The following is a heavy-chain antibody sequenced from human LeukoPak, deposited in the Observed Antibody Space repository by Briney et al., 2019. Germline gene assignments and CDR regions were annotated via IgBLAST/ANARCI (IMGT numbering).Heavy chain of an antibody. Sequence: SGPTLVKPTQTLTLTCTFSGFSLSTSGVGVGWIRQPPGKALERLELFYWDDDKRYSPSLKSRLTITKDTSKNQVVLTMTDMDPVDTATYYCARIIVPQYYFDYWGQGTLVTVSS. CDR2: FYWDDDK. D-gene: IGHD2/OR15-2a*01. J-gene: IGHJ4*02. V-gene: IGHV2-5*02. CDR1: GFSLSTSGVG. CDR3: ARIIVPQYYFDY.